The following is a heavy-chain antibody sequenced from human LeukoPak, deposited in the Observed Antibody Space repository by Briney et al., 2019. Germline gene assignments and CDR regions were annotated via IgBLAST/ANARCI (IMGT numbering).Heavy chain of an antibody. V-gene: IGHV6-1*01. D-gene: IGHD3-22*01. J-gene: IGHJ4*02. Sequence: SQTLSLTCAISGDSVAINSAAWNWIRQSPSRGLEWLGRTCYRSKWYNDYAVSVKSRITINPDTYKNQFSLQLNSVTPEDTAVYYCARESSDYYTPFYFDSWGQGTLVTVSS. CDR1: GDSVAINSAA. CDR3: ARESSDYYTPFYFDS. CDR2: TCYRSKWYN.